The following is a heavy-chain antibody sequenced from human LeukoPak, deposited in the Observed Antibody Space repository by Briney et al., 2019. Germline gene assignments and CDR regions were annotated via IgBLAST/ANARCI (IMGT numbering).Heavy chain of an antibody. V-gene: IGHV4-59*08. CDR1: GGSISNYY. CDR2: IYNSGST. J-gene: IGHJ5*02. CDR3: ARQTQSPLNWFDP. Sequence: SETLSLTCTVSGGSISNYYWIWIRQPPGKGLEWIGYIYNSGSTYYSPSLKGRVTISVDTAKNQFSLKLSSVTAADTAVYYCARQTQSPLNWFDPWGQGTLVTVSS.